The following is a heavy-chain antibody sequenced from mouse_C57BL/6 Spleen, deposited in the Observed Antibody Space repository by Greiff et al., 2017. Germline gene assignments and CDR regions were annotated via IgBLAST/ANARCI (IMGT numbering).Heavy chain of an antibody. J-gene: IGHJ1*03. CDR1: GYTFTSYW. D-gene: IGHD1-1*01. CDR3: ARRGITAVDWYFDV. V-gene: IGHV1-69*01. Sequence: QVQLQQSGAELVMPGASVKLSCKASGYTFTSYWMHWVKQRPGQGLEWIGEIDPSDSYTNYNQKFKGKSTLTVDKSSSTAYMQLSSLTSEDSAVYYCARRGITAVDWYFDVWGTGTTVTVSS. CDR2: IDPSDSYT.